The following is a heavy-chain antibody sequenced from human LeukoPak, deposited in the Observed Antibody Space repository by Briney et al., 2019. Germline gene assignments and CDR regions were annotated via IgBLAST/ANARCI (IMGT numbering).Heavy chain of an antibody. CDR2: IKHSESA. J-gene: IGHJ5*02. V-gene: IGHV4-59*01. CDR3: VRGSTGAFDP. Sequence: SKTLSLTCTVSGGSISSYYWSWIRQSPGKGLEWIGYIKHSESANYNPSLKSRVTISVDTSKNQFSLKLSSVTAADTAVYYCVRGSTGAFDPWGQGTLVTVSS. D-gene: IGHD7-27*01. CDR1: GGSISSYY.